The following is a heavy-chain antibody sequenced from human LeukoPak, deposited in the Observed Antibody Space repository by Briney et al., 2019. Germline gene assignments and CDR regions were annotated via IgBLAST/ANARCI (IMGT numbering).Heavy chain of an antibody. CDR1: GFTVSNKF. V-gene: IGHV3-49*04. J-gene: IGHJ6*02. CDR2: IRSKAYGGTT. Sequence: GGSLRLSCAASGFTVSNKFMTWVRQAPGKGLEWVGFIRSKAYGGTTEYAASVKGRFTISRDDSKSIAYLQMNSLKTEDTAVYYCTRDRAGYCSSTSCLSGMDVWGQGTTVTVSS. CDR3: TRDRAGYCSSTSCLSGMDV. D-gene: IGHD2-2*01.